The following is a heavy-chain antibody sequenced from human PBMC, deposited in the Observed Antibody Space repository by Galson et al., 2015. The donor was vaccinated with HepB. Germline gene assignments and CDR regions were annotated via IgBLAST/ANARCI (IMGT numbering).Heavy chain of an antibody. CDR3: ATVDTAMLYFDY. Sequence: SVKVSCKASGGTFNSYTISWVRQAPGQGLEWTGRIIPIIGTTDYAQKFQGRVTIVADKSTSTAYMELSSLTSEDTAVYYCATVDTAMLYFDYWGQGTLVTVSS. V-gene: IGHV1-69*08. D-gene: IGHD5-18*01. J-gene: IGHJ4*02. CDR1: GGTFNSYT. CDR2: IIPIIGTT.